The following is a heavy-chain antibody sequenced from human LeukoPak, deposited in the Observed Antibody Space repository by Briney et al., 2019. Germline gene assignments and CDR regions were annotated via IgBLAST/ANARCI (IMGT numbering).Heavy chain of an antibody. V-gene: IGHV4-31*03. CDR1: GGSISSGGYY. CDR2: IYYSGST. CDR3: ARGGVGYYGMDV. J-gene: IGHJ6*02. Sequence: MPSETLSLTCTVSGGSISSGGYYWSWIRQHPGKGLEWIGYIYYSGSTYYNPSLKSRVTISVDTSKNQFSLKLSSVTAADTAVYYCARGGVGYYGMDVWGQGTTVTVSS. D-gene: IGHD3-10*01.